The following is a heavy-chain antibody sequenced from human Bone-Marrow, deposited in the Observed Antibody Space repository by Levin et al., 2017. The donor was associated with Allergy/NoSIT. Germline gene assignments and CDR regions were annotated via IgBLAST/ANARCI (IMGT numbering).Heavy chain of an antibody. CDR3: ATINYYYYYGLDV. CDR2: VNPNSGNT. Sequence: GASVKVSCEASGYTFTNYDINWVRQAAGQGLEWMGWVNPNSGNTGYAQKFQGRVTMTRNNSISTAYMELTGLRFEDTAVYYCATINYYYYYGLDVWGQGTTVTVSS. J-gene: IGHJ6*02. V-gene: IGHV1-8*01. CDR1: GYTFTNYD. D-gene: IGHD5-24*01.